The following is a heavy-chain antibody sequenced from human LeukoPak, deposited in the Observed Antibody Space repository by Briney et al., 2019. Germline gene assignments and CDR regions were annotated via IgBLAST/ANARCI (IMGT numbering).Heavy chain of an antibody. V-gene: IGHV4-59*12. D-gene: IGHD3-22*01. J-gene: IGHJ4*02. CDR1: GGSISSYY. CDR3: ARASYYYDSSGYFYYFDY. CDR2: IYNSGNT. Sequence: PSETLSLTCTVSGGSISSYYWSWIRQSPGKGLEWIGYIYNSGNTNYNPSLKSRVTISVDTSKSQFSLKLSSVTAADTAVYYCARASYYYDSSGYFYYFDYWGQGTLVTVSS.